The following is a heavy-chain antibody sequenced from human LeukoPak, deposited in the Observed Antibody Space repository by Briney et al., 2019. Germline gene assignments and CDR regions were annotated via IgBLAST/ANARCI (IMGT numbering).Heavy chain of an antibody. CDR2: INPNSGGT. CDR1: GYTFTCYY. D-gene: IGHD4-23*01. Sequence: ASVKVSCKASGYTFTCYYIHWVRQTPGQGVEWMGGINPNSGGTNYAQKFQGRVTMTRDTSISTAYIELTRLRSDDTAVYYCASELLSPGKVFDYWGQGTLVTVSS. V-gene: IGHV1-2*02. CDR3: ASELLSPGKVFDY. J-gene: IGHJ4*02.